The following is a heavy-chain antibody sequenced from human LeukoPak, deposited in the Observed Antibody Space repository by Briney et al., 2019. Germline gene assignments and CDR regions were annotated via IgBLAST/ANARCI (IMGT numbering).Heavy chain of an antibody. CDR3: ATGGHYYGD. J-gene: IGHJ4*02. CDR2: INHEGTEK. CDR1: GFTFSRTW. D-gene: IGHD3-10*01. Sequence: TGGSLRLSCAASGFTFSRTWMSWLRQAPGKGLEWVAYINHEGTEKDYMDSVKGRFTISRDNAQNSLFLQMNSPRAEDTAIYYCATGGHYYGDWGQGTLVTVSS. V-gene: IGHV3-7*05.